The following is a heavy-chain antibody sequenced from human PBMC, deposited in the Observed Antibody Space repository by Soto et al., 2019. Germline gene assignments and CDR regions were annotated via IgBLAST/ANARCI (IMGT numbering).Heavy chain of an antibody. CDR2: INWNNDIL. CDR3: AKDIWRLVPGPFDY. V-gene: IGHV3-9*01. J-gene: IGHJ4*02. D-gene: IGHD6-6*01. Sequence: QPGGSLRLSCTASGFTFDDYAMHWVRQTPGKGLEWVAGINWNNDILGYADSVKGRFTISRDNAKNSLYLQMNTLRVEDTALYYCAKDIWRLVPGPFDYWGQGALVTVSS. CDR1: GFTFDDYA.